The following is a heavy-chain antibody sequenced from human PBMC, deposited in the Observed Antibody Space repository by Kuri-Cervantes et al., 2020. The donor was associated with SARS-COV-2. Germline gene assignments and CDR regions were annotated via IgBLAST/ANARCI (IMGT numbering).Heavy chain of an antibody. CDR1: GFTFSSYW. D-gene: IGHD3-22*01. V-gene: IGHV3-7*05. Sequence: GESLKISCAASGFTFSSYWVSWVRQAPGKGLEWVANIKQDGSDKYYVDSVKGRFTISRDNAKNSLYLQMNSLRAEDTAVYYCARDYYDNSGYSSFDYWGQGTLVTVSS. CDR3: ARDYYDNSGYSSFDY. J-gene: IGHJ4*02. CDR2: IKQDGSDK.